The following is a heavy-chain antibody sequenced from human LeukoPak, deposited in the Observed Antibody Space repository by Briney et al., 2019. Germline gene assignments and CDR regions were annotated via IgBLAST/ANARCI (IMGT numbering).Heavy chain of an antibody. D-gene: IGHD6-13*01. J-gene: IGHJ3*02. CDR2: ISYDGSNK. CDR3: ASGSSSWHIDAFDI. CDR1: GFTFSSYA. Sequence: PGRSLRLSCAASGFTFSSYAMHWVRQAPGKGLEWVAVISYDGSNKYYADSVKGRFTISRDNSKNTLYLQMNSLRAEDTAVYYCASGSSSWHIDAFDIWGQGTMVTVSS. V-gene: IGHV3-30-3*01.